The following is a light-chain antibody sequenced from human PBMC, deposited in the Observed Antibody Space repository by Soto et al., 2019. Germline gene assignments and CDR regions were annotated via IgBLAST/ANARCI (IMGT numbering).Light chain of an antibody. CDR1: QDISNY. CDR3: QQYDNLLAT. CDR2: DAS. J-gene: IGKJ5*01. Sequence: DIHMTQSPSSLSASLVYRVRITCXASQDISNYLNWYQQKPGKAPKLLIYDASNLETGVPSRFSGSGSGTDFTFTISSLQPEDIATYYCQQYDNLLATFGQGTRLEIK. V-gene: IGKV1-33*01.